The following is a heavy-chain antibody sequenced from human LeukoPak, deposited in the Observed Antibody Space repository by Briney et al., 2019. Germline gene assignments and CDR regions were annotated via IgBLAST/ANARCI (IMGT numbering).Heavy chain of an antibody. J-gene: IGHJ4*02. D-gene: IGHD3-22*01. V-gene: IGHV4-34*01. Sequence: SETLSLTCAVYGGSFSGYYWSWIRQPPGKGLEWIGEINHSGSTNYNPSLKSRVTISVDTSKNQFSLKLSSVTAADTAVYYCARGRLPSTYYYDSSGYYSDYRGQGTLVTVSS. CDR3: ARGRLPSTYYYDSSGYYSDY. CDR2: INHSGST. CDR1: GGSFSGYY.